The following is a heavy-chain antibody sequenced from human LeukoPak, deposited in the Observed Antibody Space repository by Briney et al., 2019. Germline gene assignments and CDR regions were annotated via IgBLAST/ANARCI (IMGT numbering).Heavy chain of an antibody. CDR3: ARVLLSGSYDY. D-gene: IGHD1-26*01. Sequence: GGSLRLSCAASRFTFSTYAMSWVRQAPGKGLEWISAISGSGTSTYYADSVKGRFTISRDNAKNSLYLQMNSLRAEDTAVYYCARVLLSGSYDYWGQGTLVTVSS. V-gene: IGHV3-23*01. CDR2: ISGSGTST. CDR1: RFTFSTYA. J-gene: IGHJ4*02.